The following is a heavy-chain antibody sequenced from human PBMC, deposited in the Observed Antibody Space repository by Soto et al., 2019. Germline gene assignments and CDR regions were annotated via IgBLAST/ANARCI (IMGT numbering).Heavy chain of an antibody. J-gene: IGHJ5*01. Sequence: GGSLRLSCAASRFTFSSYWMSWVRQAPGKGREWVANIKQDGSEKYYVDSVKGRFTISRDNAKNSLYLQMNSLRAEHTAVYYGARDPPSIAVAAAWFDLGGQGNLVTVS. V-gene: IGHV3-7*03. CDR1: RFTFSSYW. CDR2: IKQDGSEK. CDR3: ARDPPSIAVAAAWFDL. D-gene: IGHD6-19*01.